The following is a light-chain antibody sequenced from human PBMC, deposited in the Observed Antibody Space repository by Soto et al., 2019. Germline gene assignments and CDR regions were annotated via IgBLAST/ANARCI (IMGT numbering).Light chain of an antibody. CDR2: GAS. J-gene: IGKJ1*01. CDR3: QQYNNWPWT. V-gene: IGKV3-15*01. Sequence: EIVMTQSPATLSVSPGERATLSCRASQSVSSNLACYQQQTAQAPTRLFYGASTRATGIPARFSGSGSGKEITLTISSLQSEDFAVYYCQQYNNWPWTFGQGTKVEIK. CDR1: QSVSSN.